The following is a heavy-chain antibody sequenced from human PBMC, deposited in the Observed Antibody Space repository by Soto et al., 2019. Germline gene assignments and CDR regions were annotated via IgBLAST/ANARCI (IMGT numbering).Heavy chain of an antibody. CDR3: ARRWHYDILTPGAFDI. V-gene: IGHV1-2*02. CDR1: GYTFTGYY. Sequence: ASVKVSCKASGYTFTGYYMHWVRQAPGQGLERMGWINPNSGGTNYAQKFQGRVTMTRDTSISTAYMELSRLRSDDTAVYYCARRWHYDILTPGAFDIWGQGTMVTVSS. D-gene: IGHD3-9*01. J-gene: IGHJ3*02. CDR2: INPNSGGT.